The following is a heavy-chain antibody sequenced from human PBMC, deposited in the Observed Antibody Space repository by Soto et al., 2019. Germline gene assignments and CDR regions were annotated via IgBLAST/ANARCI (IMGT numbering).Heavy chain of an antibody. Sequence: PTLVNPTQTLRLTCTFSGFSLSTSGVGVGWIRQPPGKALEWLALIYWDDDKRYSPSLKSRLTITKDTSKNQVVLTMTNMDPVDTATYYCARSPYYYDSSGYSTFHFDYCGEGTLVTVSS. CDR3: ARSPYYYDSSGYSTFHFDY. D-gene: IGHD3-22*01. J-gene: IGHJ4*02. V-gene: IGHV2-5*02. CDR1: GFSLSTSGVG. CDR2: IYWDDDK.